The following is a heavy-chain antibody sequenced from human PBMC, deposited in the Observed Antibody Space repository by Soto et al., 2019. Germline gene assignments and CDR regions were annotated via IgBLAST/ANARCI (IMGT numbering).Heavy chain of an antibody. CDR3: GRSIWQRRLTAHFFYYGMDV. Sequence: GGSLRLSCAASGFTFSSYGMHWVRQAPGKGLEWVAVIWYDGSNKYYADSVKGRFTISRDNSKNTLYLQMNSLRAEDTAVYYCGRSIWQRRLTAHFFYYGMDVWGQGTKVTVSS. D-gene: IGHD6-25*01. CDR1: GFTFSSYG. CDR2: IWYDGSNK. V-gene: IGHV3-33*03. J-gene: IGHJ6*02.